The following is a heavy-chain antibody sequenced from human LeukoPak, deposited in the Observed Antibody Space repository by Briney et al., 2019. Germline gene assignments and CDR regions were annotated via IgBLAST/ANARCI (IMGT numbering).Heavy chain of an antibody. J-gene: IGHJ6*02. V-gene: IGHV3-21*01. CDR2: ISSSGSYI. D-gene: IGHD2-2*01. CDR3: ARVRGDIVVVPAGLYGMDV. CDR1: GFTLSTYS. Sequence: PGGTLRLSCAASGFTLSTYSMNWVRQAPGTGLEGVSSISSSGSYIYHADSVKGRFTISRDNAKNSLYLQMNSLRAEDTAVYYCARVRGDIVVVPAGLYGMDVWGQGTSVTVSS.